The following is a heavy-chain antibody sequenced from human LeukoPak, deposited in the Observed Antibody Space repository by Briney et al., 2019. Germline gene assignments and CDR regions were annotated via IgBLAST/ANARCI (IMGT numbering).Heavy chain of an antibody. Sequence: ASVKVSCKASGYTFTSYGISWVRQAPGQGLEWMGWISAYNGNTNYAQKLQGRVTMTTDTSTSTAYMELRSLRSDDTAVYYCARAVVVVAAMTYYYYYYYMDVWGKGTTVTISS. J-gene: IGHJ6*03. D-gene: IGHD2-15*01. V-gene: IGHV1-18*01. CDR1: GYTFTSYG. CDR3: ARAVVVVAAMTYYYYYYYMDV. CDR2: ISAYNGNT.